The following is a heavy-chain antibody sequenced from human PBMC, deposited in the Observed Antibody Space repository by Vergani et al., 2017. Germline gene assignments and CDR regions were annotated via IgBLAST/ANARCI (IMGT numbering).Heavy chain of an antibody. CDR1: GGSFSGYY. CDR3: ARGPYSSSWYRADRWFDP. CDR2: INHSGST. J-gene: IGHJ5*02. D-gene: IGHD6-13*01. V-gene: IGHV4-34*01. Sequence: QVQLQQWGAGLLKPSETLSLTCAVYGGSFSGYYWSWIRQPPGKGLEWIGEINHSGSTNYNPSLKSRVTISVDTSNNQSSLKLSSVTAADTAVYYCARGPYSSSWYRADRWFDPWGQGTLVTVSS.